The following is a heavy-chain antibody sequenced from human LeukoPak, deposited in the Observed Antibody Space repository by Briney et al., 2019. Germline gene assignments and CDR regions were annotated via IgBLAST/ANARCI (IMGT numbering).Heavy chain of an antibody. V-gene: IGHV1-2*02. Sequence: KFQGRVTMTRDTSISTAYMELSRLRSDDTAVYYCARGDSVSLGVDYWGQGTLVTVSS. J-gene: IGHJ4*02. D-gene: IGHD1-26*01. CDR3: ARGDSVSLGVDY.